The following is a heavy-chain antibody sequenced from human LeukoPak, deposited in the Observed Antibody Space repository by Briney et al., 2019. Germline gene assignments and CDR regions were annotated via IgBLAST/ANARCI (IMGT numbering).Heavy chain of an antibody. J-gene: IGHJ4*02. D-gene: IGHD2-15*01. V-gene: IGHV3-30*18. CDR3: AKNRGYFSCCSFDYFYY. CDR2: ISYDGSNK. Sequence: VRQAPGXGLEWVAVISYDGSNKYYADSVKGRFTISRDNSKNTLYLQMNSLRAEDTAFYFFAKNRGYFSCCSFDYFYYWGQGTLVTVSS.